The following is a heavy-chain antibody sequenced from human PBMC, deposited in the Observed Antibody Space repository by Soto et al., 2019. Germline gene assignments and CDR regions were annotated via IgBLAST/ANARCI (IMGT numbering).Heavy chain of an antibody. J-gene: IGHJ4*02. CDR3: AKGYQDFDY. V-gene: IGHV3-30*18. Sequence: QVQLVESGGGVVQPGRSLRLSCAASGFTFSNYGMNWVRQAPGKGLEWVAVISYDESNKYYADSVKGRFTISRDNSKNTLFLKMNSLRAEDRAVYYCAKGYQDFDYWGQGVLVTVSS. CDR2: ISYDESNK. CDR1: GFTFSNYG. D-gene: IGHD2-2*01.